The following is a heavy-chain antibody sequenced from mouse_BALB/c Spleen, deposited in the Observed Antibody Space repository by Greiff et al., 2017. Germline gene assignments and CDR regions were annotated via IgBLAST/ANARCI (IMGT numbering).Heavy chain of an antibody. Sequence: VQLQQPGAELVMPGASVKMSCKASGYTFTDYWMHWVKQRPGQGLEWIGRIAPGSGSTYYNEMFKGKATLTVDTSSSTAYIQLSSLSSEDSAVYFCARGGYRYDGHFDYWGQGTTLTVSS. V-gene: IGHV1-77*01. CDR3: ARGGYRYDGHFDY. D-gene: IGHD2-14*01. CDR2: IAPGSGST. J-gene: IGHJ2*01. CDR1: GYTFTDYW.